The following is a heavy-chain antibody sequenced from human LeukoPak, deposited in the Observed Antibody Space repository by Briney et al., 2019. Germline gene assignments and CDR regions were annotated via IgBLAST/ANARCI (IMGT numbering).Heavy chain of an antibody. Sequence: GASVKASCKASGYTXTSYYMHWVRQAPGQGLEWMGITNPSGGSTSYAQKFQGRVTMTRDTSTSKVYMELSSLRSEDTAVYYCARDLGKAAYYGRIRGNYFDYWGQGTLVTVSS. CDR3: ARDLGKAAYYGRIRGNYFDY. CDR2: TNPSGGST. J-gene: IGHJ4*02. CDR1: GYTXTSYY. V-gene: IGHV1-46*01. D-gene: IGHD3-10*01.